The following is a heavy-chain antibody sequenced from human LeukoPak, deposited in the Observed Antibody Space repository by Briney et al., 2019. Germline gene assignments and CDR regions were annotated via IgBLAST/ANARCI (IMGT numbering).Heavy chain of an antibody. CDR3: ARRTTVTIPFGY. D-gene: IGHD4-11*01. J-gene: IGHJ4*02. Sequence: SETLSLTCTVSGGSISSSSYYWGWIRQPPGKGLEWIGSIYYSGSTYYNPSLKSRVTISVDTSKNQFSLKLSSVTAADTAVYYCARRTTVTIPFGYWGQGTLVTVSS. CDR2: IYYSGST. V-gene: IGHV4-39*01. CDR1: GGSISSSSYY.